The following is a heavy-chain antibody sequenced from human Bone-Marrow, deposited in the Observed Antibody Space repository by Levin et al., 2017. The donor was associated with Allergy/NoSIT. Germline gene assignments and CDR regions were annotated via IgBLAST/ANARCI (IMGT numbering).Heavy chain of an antibody. V-gene: IGHV5-10-1*01. CDR1: GYSFTSYW. Sequence: GESLKISCKGSGYSFTSYWISWVRQMPGKGLEWMGRIDPSDSYTNYSPSFQGHVTISADKSISTAYLQWSSLKASDTAMYYCATRGYSYGDFDYWGQGTLVTVSS. J-gene: IGHJ4*02. CDR3: ATRGYSYGDFDY. D-gene: IGHD5-18*01. CDR2: IDPSDSYT.